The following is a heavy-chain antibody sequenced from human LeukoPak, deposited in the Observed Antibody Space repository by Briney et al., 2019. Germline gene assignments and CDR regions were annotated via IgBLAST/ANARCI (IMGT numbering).Heavy chain of an antibody. CDR1: GFTFGDYT. CDR3: AKDIRGGSGWKRFDY. D-gene: IGHD6-19*01. V-gene: IGHV3-43*01. J-gene: IGHJ4*02. CDR2: ITWNGDIT. Sequence: GGSLRLSCAASGFTFGDYTMHWVRQPPGKGLEWVSLITWNGDITYYAGFVKGCFTISRDNSENSLSLQMNRLRAEDTALYYCAKDIRGGSGWKRFDYWGQGTLVTVSS.